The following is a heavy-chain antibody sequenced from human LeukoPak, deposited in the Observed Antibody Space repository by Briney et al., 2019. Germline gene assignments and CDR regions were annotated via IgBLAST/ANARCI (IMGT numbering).Heavy chain of an antibody. V-gene: IGHV4-39*01. CDR2: IYYSGST. CDR3: ARHESLNYYDSSGYFDY. Sequence: SETLSLTCTVSGGSISSTSYYWGWIRQPPGKGLEWIGSIYYSGSTYYNPSLKSRVTISVDTSKNRFSLKLSSVTAADTAVYYCARHESLNYYDSSGYFDYWGQGTLVTVSS. CDR1: GGSISSTSYY. J-gene: IGHJ4*02. D-gene: IGHD3-22*01.